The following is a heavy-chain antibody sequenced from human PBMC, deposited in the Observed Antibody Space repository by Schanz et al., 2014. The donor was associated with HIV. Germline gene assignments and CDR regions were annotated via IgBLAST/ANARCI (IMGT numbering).Heavy chain of an antibody. CDR1: GGTFSIYA. J-gene: IGHJ4*02. Sequence: QVPLVQSGAEVKKPGSSVKVSCKASGGTFSIYAISWVRQAPGQGLEWMGGIIPIFGTANYAQKFQGRVTIIADESTSTAYMELSSLRSADTAVYYCARGRYSGSYYNYWGQGTLVTVSS. V-gene: IGHV1-69*01. CDR3: ARGRYSGSYYNY. D-gene: IGHD1-26*01. CDR2: IIPIFGTA.